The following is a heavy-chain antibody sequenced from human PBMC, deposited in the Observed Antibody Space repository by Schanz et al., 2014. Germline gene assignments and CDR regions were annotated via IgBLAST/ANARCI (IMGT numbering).Heavy chain of an antibody. CDR1: GITLSGYG. D-gene: IGHD2-8*01. CDR2: ISFDGRNT. Sequence: QVQLVESGGGVVQPGRSLRLSCAASGITLSGYGLHWVRQAPGKGLEWVGFISFDGRNTGYAHSVKGRFTISRDNSKNTVNLQMNSLRSEDTALYYCAKLGQDTNGAFDIWGQGTRVTVSS. J-gene: IGHJ3*02. V-gene: IGHV3-30*18. CDR3: AKLGQDTNGAFDI.